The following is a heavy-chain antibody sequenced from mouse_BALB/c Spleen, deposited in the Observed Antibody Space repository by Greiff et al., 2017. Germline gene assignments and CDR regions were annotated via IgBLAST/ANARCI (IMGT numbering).Heavy chain of an antibody. CDR3: ASLTVRSNFDV. Sequence: VQLQQSGAELVKPGASVKLSCTASGFNIKDTYMHWVKQRPEQGLEWIGRIDPANGNTKYDPKFQGKATITADTSSNTAYLQLSSLTSEDTAVYYCASLTVRSNFDVWGAGTTVTVSS. J-gene: IGHJ1*01. CDR1: GFNIKDTY. D-gene: IGHD1-1*01. CDR2: IDPANGNT. V-gene: IGHV14-3*02.